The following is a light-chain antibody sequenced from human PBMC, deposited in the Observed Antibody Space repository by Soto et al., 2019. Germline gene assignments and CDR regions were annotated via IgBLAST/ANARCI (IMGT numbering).Light chain of an antibody. CDR3: QQRSNWL. V-gene: IGKV3-11*01. CDR1: QDVSRY. CDR2: DAS. Sequence: EIVLTQSPATPVFSPGERATLSCRASQDVSRYLAWYQQKPGQSPRLLIYDASNRATGIPARFSGSGSGTDFTLTISSLEPEDFAVYYCQQRSNWLFGPGTKVDIK. J-gene: IGKJ3*01.